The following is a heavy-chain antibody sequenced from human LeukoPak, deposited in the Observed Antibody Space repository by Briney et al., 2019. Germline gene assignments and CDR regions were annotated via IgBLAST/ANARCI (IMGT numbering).Heavy chain of an antibody. CDR1: GFTFSHAW. D-gene: IGHD3-22*01. Sequence: KPGGSLRLSCAASGFTFSHAWMSWVRQAPGKGLEWVDRIISKTEDWTTDYAAPVQGRFTISRDDSKNAMYLQMNSLKTEDTAVYHCITGIRSGYYAYWGQGTLVTVSS. J-gene: IGHJ4*02. V-gene: IGHV3-15*01. CDR2: IISKTEDWTT. CDR3: ITGIRSGYYAY.